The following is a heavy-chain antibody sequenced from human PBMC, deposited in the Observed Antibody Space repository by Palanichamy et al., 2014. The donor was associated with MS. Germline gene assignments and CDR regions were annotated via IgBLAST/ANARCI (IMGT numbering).Heavy chain of an antibody. Sequence: QVQLVESGGGVVQPGRSLRLSCAASGFIFSRYGMHWVRQAPGKGLGWMALIWYDGSNKYSADSVKGRFIISRDNSKNTVFLQMNSLRVEDTAVYYCARETYDTSGYEAFDIWGQGTMVTVSP. V-gene: IGHV3-33*01. CDR2: IWYDGSNK. CDR3: ARETYDTSGYEAFDI. D-gene: IGHD3-22*01. J-gene: IGHJ3*02. CDR1: GFIFSRYG.